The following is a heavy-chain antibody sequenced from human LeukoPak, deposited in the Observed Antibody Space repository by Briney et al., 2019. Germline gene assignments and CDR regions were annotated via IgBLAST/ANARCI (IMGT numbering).Heavy chain of an antibody. J-gene: IGHJ3*01. CDR1: GFSFSSYN. CDR3: AKEVTYGGAAFDV. D-gene: IGHD3-10*01. Sequence: GGSLRLSCAASGFSFSSYNVNWVRQAPGKGLEWISYISSTRPTIYYADSVKGRFTISRDDAKSSLYLQMNSLRVEDTAVYYCAKEVTYGGAAFDVWGQGTTVTVS. CDR2: ISSTRPTI. V-gene: IGHV3-48*01.